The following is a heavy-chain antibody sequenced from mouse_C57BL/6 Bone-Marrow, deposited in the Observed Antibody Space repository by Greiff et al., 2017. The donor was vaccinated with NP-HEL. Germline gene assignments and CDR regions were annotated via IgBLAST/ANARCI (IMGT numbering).Heavy chain of an antibody. J-gene: IGHJ4*01. CDR1: GFTFSDYG. CDR2: ISSGSSTI. CDR3: ARGGTVVATDYAMDY. D-gene: IGHD1-1*01. V-gene: IGHV5-17*01. Sequence: EVQVVESGGGLVKPGGSLKLSCAASGFTFSDYGMHWVRQAPEKGLEWVAYISSGSSTIYYADTVKGRFTISRDNAKNTLFLQMTSLRSEDTAMYYCARGGTVVATDYAMDYWGQGTSVTVSS.